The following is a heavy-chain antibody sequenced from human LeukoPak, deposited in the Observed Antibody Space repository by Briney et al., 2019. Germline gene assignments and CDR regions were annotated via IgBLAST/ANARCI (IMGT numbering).Heavy chain of an antibody. V-gene: IGHV4-39*07. J-gene: IGHJ6*02. Sequence: SETLSLTCTVSGGSISSSSYYWGWIRQPPGGGLVWIGSIYYSGSTNYNPSLKSRVTISVDTSKNQFSLKLSSVTAADTAVYYCARAPSGSYNYGMDVWGQGTTVTVSS. D-gene: IGHD1-26*01. CDR1: GGSISSSSYY. CDR2: IYYSGST. CDR3: ARAPSGSYNYGMDV.